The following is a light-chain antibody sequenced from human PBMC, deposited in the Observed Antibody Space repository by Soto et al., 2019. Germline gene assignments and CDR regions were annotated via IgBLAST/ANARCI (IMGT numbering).Light chain of an antibody. CDR2: AAS. CDR3: QQYGTSPIT. CDR1: QSLSGIY. V-gene: IGKV3-20*01. J-gene: IGKJ5*01. Sequence: NVLTQSPGTLSLSPGQRATLSCRAIQSLSGIYLAWYQQKPGQAPRLLIYAASSRSTDIPGRFSGSGSGTDFTLTISRLEPEDFAVYYCQQYGTSPITFGQGTRLEIK.